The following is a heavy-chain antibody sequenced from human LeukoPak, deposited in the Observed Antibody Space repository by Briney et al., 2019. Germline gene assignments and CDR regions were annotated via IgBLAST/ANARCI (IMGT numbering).Heavy chain of an antibody. CDR2: ISSSSSTI. CDR3: AREWNDAVY. D-gene: IGHD1-1*01. J-gene: IGHJ4*02. Sequence: PGGSLRLSCAASGFTFSSYSMNWVRQAPGKGLEWVSYISSSSSTIYYADSVKGRFTISRDNAKNSLYLQMNSLRAEDTAVYYCAREWNDAVYWGQGTLVTVSS. CDR1: GFTFSSYS. V-gene: IGHV3-48*01.